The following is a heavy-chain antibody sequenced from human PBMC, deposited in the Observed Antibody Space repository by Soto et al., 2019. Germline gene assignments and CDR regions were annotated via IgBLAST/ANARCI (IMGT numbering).Heavy chain of an antibody. Sequence: ASVKVSCKASGYTFTGYYMHWVRQAPGQGLEWMGWINPNSGGTNYAQKFQGRVTMTRDTSISTAYMELSRLRSDDTAVYYCASVIVGAKPRTTDAFDIWGQGTMVTVSS. V-gene: IGHV1-2*02. CDR1: GYTFTGYY. J-gene: IGHJ3*02. CDR2: INPNSGGT. D-gene: IGHD1-26*01. CDR3: ASVIVGAKPRTTDAFDI.